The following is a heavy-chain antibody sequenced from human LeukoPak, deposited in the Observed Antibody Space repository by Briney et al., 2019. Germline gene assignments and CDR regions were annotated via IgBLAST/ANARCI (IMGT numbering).Heavy chain of an antibody. Sequence: GGSLRLSCAASGFTFSTYAMSWVRQAPGKGLEWVSAISGSGGSTYYADSEKGRFTISRDNSKNTLYLQMNSLRAEDTAVYYCARIPYYYGSGAPYYFDYWGQGTLVTVSS. CDR1: GFTFSTYA. V-gene: IGHV3-23*01. CDR3: ARIPYYYGSGAPYYFDY. J-gene: IGHJ4*02. CDR2: ISGSGGST. D-gene: IGHD3-10*01.